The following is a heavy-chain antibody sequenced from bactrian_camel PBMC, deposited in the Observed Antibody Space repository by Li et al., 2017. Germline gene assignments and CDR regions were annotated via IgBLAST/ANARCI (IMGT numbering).Heavy chain of an antibody. Sequence: DVQLVESGGGSVQAGGSLRLSCAASGFTFSSYAMSWVRQTPGKGLEWVSAINSGGGSTYYADSVKGRFIISQDNAKNTLYLQMNSLKPEDTVMYSCATQGGVWDSCLEASYTYWGQGTQVTVS. J-gene: IGHJ4*01. V-gene: IGHV3S40*01. CDR3: ATQGGVWDSCLEASYTY. D-gene: IGHD1*01. CDR2: INSGGGST. CDR1: GFTFSSYA.